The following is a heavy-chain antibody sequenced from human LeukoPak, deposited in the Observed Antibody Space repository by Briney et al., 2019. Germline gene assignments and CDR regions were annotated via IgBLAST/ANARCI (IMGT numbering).Heavy chain of an antibody. Sequence: ASVKVSCKASGYIFSGYYMHWVRQAPGQGLEWMGWINPNSGGTNYAQKFQGRVTMTRDTSISTAYMELSRLRSDDTAVYYCAREDDLVVVVAATTGPMDVWGKGTTVTVSS. CDR1: GYIFSGYY. CDR2: INPNSGGT. D-gene: IGHD2-15*01. V-gene: IGHV1-2*02. J-gene: IGHJ6*03. CDR3: AREDDLVVVVAATTGPMDV.